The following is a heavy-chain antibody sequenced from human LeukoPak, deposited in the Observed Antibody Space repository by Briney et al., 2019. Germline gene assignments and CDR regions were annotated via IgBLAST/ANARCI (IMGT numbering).Heavy chain of an antibody. CDR3: ARGRALWYYYDSSGYSI. J-gene: IGHJ3*02. CDR1: GGSFSGYY. D-gene: IGHD3-22*01. V-gene: IGHV4-34*01. CDR2: INHSGST. Sequence: SETLSLTCAVYGGSFSGYYWSWIRQPPGKGLEWIGEINHSGSTNYNPSLKSRVTISVDTSKNQFSLKLSSVTAADTAVYYCARGRALWYYYDSSGYSIWGQGTMVTVSS.